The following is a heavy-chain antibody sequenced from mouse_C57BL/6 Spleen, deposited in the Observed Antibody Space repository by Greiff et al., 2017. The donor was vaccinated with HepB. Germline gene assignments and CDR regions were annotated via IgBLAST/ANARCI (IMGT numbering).Heavy chain of an antibody. CDR2: INPNNGGT. J-gene: IGHJ2*01. D-gene: IGHD4-1*01. CDR1: GYTFTDYY. Sequence: EVQLQQSGPELVKPGASVKISCKASGYTFTDYYMNWVKQSHGKSLEWIGDINPNNGGTSYNQKFKGKATLTVDKSSSTAYMELRSLTSEDSAVYYCARDWTFDYWGHGTTLTVSS. CDR3: ARDWTFDY. V-gene: IGHV1-26*01.